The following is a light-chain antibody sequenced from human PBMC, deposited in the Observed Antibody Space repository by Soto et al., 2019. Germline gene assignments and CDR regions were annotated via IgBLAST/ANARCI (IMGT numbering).Light chain of an antibody. Sequence: EIVITQFPAPLSLSPGERATPSCRASQSVSNNLAWYQQKPGQAPRLLIHDASNRAAGVPDRFSGSGSGTDFTLTISRLEPEDFAVYYCQKRYNWPPITFGQGTRLEIK. CDR1: QSVSNN. CDR2: DAS. V-gene: IGKV3-11*01. CDR3: QKRYNWPPIT. J-gene: IGKJ5*01.